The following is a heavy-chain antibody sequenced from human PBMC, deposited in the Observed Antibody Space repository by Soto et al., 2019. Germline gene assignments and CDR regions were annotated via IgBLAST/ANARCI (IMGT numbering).Heavy chain of an antibody. D-gene: IGHD4-17*01. J-gene: IGHJ4*02. V-gene: IGHV3-48*02. CDR3: ATGAGDYFPREKLYYFDY. CDR1: GFTVSSYS. CDR2: ISSSSSTI. Sequence: ELQLVESGGGLVQHGGSLRLSCAASGFTVSSYSMNWVRQAPGKGLEWVSYISSSSSTIYYADSVKGRFTISRDNAKNSLYLQMNSLRDEDTAVYYCATGAGDYFPREKLYYFDYWGQGTLVTVSS.